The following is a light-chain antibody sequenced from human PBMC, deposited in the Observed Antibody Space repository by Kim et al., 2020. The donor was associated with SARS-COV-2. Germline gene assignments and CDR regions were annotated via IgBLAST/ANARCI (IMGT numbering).Light chain of an antibody. Sequence: SYELTQPPSESVSPGQTARITCSGDALSKIFAYWYQQKSGQAPVLVIYNDSEKPSGIHERFSGSSSGTTVTLTISGVQAEDEADYYCQSADSSGTYWVFG. CDR1: ALSKIF. CDR2: NDS. CDR3: QSADSSGTYWV. J-gene: IGLJ3*02. V-gene: IGLV3-25*03.